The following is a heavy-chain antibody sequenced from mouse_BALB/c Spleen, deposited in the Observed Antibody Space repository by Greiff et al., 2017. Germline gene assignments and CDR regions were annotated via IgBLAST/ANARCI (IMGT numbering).Heavy chain of an antibody. CDR2: INPSNGRT. Sequence: QVQLQQPGAELVKPGASVKLSCKASGYTFTSYWMHWVKQRPGQGLEWIGEINPSNGRTNYNEKFKSKATLTVDKSSSTAYMQLSSLTSEDSAVYYGARRYYGSSLYAMDYWGQGTSVTVSS. CDR1: GYTFTSYW. CDR3: ARRYYGSSLYAMDY. D-gene: IGHD1-1*01. V-gene: IGHV1S81*02. J-gene: IGHJ4*01.